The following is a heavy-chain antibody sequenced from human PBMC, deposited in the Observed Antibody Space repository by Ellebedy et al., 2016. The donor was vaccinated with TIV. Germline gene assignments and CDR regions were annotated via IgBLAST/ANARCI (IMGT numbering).Heavy chain of an antibody. CDR1: GFTFSNYG. D-gene: IGHD2-15*01. J-gene: IGHJ4*02. V-gene: IGHV3-33*01. CDR2: IWYDGSKK. CDR3: ARDGYCSGGSCYSVDFDY. Sequence: GGSLRLSXAASGFTFSNYGMHWVRQAPGKGLEWVGVIWYDGSKKYYADSVKGRCIISRDNSKNTLYLQMNSLRAEDTALYYCARDGYCSGGSCYSVDFDYWGQGTLVTVSS.